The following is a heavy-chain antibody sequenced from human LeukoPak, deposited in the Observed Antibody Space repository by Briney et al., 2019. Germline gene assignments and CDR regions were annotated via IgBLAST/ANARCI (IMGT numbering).Heavy chain of an antibody. V-gene: IGHV3-23*01. Sequence: GGSLRLSCAASGFTFSSYAMSWVRQAPGKGLEWVSAISGSGGSTYYADSVKGRFTISRDNSKNTLYLQMNSLRAEDTAVHYCAKELDVVVVAATQVYYYGMDVWGQGTTVTVSS. CDR2: ISGSGGST. J-gene: IGHJ6*02. D-gene: IGHD2-15*01. CDR3: AKELDVVVVAATQVYYYGMDV. CDR1: GFTFSSYA.